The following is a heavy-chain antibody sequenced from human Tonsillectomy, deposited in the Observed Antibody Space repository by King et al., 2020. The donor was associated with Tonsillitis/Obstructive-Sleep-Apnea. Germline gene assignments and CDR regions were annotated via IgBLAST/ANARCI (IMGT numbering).Heavy chain of an antibody. CDR1: GYSFPSYW. V-gene: IGHV5-10-1*03. CDR2: IDPSDSYT. D-gene: IGHD3-10*01. J-gene: IGHJ6*02. Sequence: QLVQSGAEVKKPGESLRISCKDSGYSFPSYWISWVRQMPGKGLEWMGRIDPSDSYTNYSPSLQGHVTISADKSISTAYLQWSSLKAPDTAVYYCARHVGASNYNNNDMDVWGQGTTVTVSS. CDR3: ARHVGASNYNNNDMDV.